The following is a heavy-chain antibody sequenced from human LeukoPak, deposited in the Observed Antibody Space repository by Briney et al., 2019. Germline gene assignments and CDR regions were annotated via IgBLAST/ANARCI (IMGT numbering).Heavy chain of an antibody. CDR1: GYTFTSYY. CDR2: INPSGGST. Sequence: ASVKVSSKASGYTFTSYYMHWVRQAPGQGLEWMGIINPSGGSTSYAQKFQGRVTMTRDTSTSTVYMELSSLRSEDTAVYYCARRGLDSSGYYPFDYWGQGTLVTVSS. D-gene: IGHD3-22*01. CDR3: ARRGLDSSGYYPFDY. V-gene: IGHV1-46*01. J-gene: IGHJ4*02.